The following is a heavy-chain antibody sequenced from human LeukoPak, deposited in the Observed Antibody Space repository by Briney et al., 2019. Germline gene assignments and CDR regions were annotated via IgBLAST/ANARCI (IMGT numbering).Heavy chain of an antibody. CDR1: GYSFTSYW. Sequence: GESLKISCKGSGYSFTSYWIGWVRQMPGKGLEWMGIIYPGDSDTRYSPSFQGQVTISADKSISTAYLQSSSLKASDTAIYHCARWVTADRGKKDAFDIWGQGTMVTVSS. CDR2: IYPGDSDT. D-gene: IGHD2-21*02. V-gene: IGHV5-51*01. CDR3: ARWVTADRGKKDAFDI. J-gene: IGHJ3*02.